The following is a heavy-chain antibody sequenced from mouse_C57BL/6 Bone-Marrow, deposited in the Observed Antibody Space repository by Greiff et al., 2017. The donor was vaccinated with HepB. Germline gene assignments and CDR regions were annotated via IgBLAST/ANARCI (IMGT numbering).Heavy chain of an antibody. D-gene: IGHD1-1*01. Sequence: EVKLVESGGGLVKPGGSLKLSCAASGFTFSDYGMHWVRQAPEKGLEWVAYISSGSSTIYYADTVKGRFTISRDNAKNTLFLQMTSLRSEDTAMYYCAGPYYYGSSYDFAYWGQGTLVTVSA. CDR2: ISSGSSTI. CDR3: AGPYYYGSSYDFAY. CDR1: GFTFSDYG. V-gene: IGHV5-17*01. J-gene: IGHJ3*01.